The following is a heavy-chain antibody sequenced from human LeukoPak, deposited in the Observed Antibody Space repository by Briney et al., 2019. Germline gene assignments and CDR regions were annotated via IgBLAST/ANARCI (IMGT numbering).Heavy chain of an antibody. V-gene: IGHV4-4*07. CDR1: GGSISSYY. CDR2: IYTSGST. Sequence: SETLSLTCTVSGGSISSYYWSWIRQPAGKGLEWIGRIYTSGSTNYNPSLKSRVTMSVDTSKNQCSLKLSSVTAADTAVYYCARSDIIYYFPRAAVPNWYFDLWGRGTLVTVSS. CDR3: ARSDIIYYFPRAAVPNWYFDL. J-gene: IGHJ2*01. D-gene: IGHD6-13*01.